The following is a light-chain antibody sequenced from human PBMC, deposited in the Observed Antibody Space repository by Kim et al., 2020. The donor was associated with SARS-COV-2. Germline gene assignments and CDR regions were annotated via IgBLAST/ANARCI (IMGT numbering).Light chain of an antibody. CDR1: QDINNH. CDR2: DAS. J-gene: IGKJ4*01. Sequence: SASVGDRVTITCQASQDINNHLNWYQQKPGKGPKLLIYDASNLKTGVPSRFSGRGSGTDFTFTISNLQAEDFATYYCQQYDNLPHFGGGTKVEIK. V-gene: IGKV1-33*01. CDR3: QQYDNLPH.